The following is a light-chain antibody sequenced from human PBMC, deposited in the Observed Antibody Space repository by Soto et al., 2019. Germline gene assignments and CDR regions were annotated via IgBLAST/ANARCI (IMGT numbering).Light chain of an antibody. CDR2: DAS. J-gene: IGKJ4*01. Sequence: EIVLTQSPGTLSLSPGERATLSCRASQIFSSDYLAWYQQKPGQAPRLLIFDASKRATGIPARFSGSGSGTDFTLTISSLEPEDFGVYYCQQYESSLTFGGGTKVDIK. CDR1: QIFSSDY. V-gene: IGKV3-20*01. CDR3: QQYESSLT.